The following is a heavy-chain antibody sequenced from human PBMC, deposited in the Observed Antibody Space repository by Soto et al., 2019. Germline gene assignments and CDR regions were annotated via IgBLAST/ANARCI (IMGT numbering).Heavy chain of an antibody. CDR1: GYTFTSYA. Sequence: ASVKVSCKASGYTFTSYAMHWVRQAPGQRLGWMGWINAGNGNTKYSQKFQGRVTITRDTSASTAYMELSSLRSEDTAVYYCANAYYYGSGSYQYNWFDPWGQGTLVTVSS. CDR3: ANAYYYGSGSYQYNWFDP. CDR2: INAGNGNT. J-gene: IGHJ5*02. V-gene: IGHV1-3*01. D-gene: IGHD3-10*01.